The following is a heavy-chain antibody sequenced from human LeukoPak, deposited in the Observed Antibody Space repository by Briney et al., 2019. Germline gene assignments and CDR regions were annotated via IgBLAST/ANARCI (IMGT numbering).Heavy chain of an antibody. Sequence: GSSVKVSCKASGGTFSSYAISWVRQAPGQGLELMGGIIPIFGTANYAQKFQGRVTITADESTSTAYMELSSLRSEDTAVYYCARGDYYGSGSYWPWGQGTLVNVSS. D-gene: IGHD3-10*01. J-gene: IGHJ5*02. CDR3: ARGDYYGSGSYWP. V-gene: IGHV1-69*01. CDR1: GGTFSSYA. CDR2: IIPIFGTA.